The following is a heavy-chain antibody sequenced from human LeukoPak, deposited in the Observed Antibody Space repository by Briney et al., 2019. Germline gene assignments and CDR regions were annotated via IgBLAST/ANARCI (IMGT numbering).Heavy chain of an antibody. Sequence: SETLSLTCTVSGGSISSYYWSWIRQPPGKGLEWIGYIYYSGSTNYNPSLKSRVTISVDTSKNQFSLKLSSVTAADTAVYYCARDRSIAARLGWFDPWGQGTLVTVS. J-gene: IGHJ5*02. V-gene: IGHV4-59*01. CDR1: GGSISSYY. D-gene: IGHD6-6*01. CDR2: IYYSGST. CDR3: ARDRSIAARLGWFDP.